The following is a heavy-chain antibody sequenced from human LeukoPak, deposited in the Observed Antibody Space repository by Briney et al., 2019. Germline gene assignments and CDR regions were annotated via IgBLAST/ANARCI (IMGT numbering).Heavy chain of an antibody. D-gene: IGHD3-10*01. CDR3: ARSSKLLKSFDY. J-gene: IGHJ4*02. CDR1: GGSISSYY. Sequence: SETLSLTCTVSGGSISSYYWSWIRQPAGKGLEWIGRIYTSGSTNYNPSLKRRVTMSVDTSKNQFSLRLSSVTAADTAVYYCARSSKLLKSFDYWGQGTLVTVS. V-gene: IGHV4-4*07. CDR2: IYTSGST.